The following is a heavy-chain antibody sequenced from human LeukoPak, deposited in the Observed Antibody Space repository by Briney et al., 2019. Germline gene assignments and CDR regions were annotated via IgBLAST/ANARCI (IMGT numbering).Heavy chain of an antibody. Sequence: SETLSLTCTVSGGSISGSTSYWGWIRQPPGKGLEWIGSIYYSGSTNYNPSLKSRVTISVDTSKNQFSLKLSSVTAADTAVYYCARGTPGGYSYGTGNWFDPWGRGTLVTVSS. CDR3: ARGTPGGYSYGTGNWFDP. D-gene: IGHD5-18*01. CDR1: GGSISGSTSY. CDR2: IYYSGST. J-gene: IGHJ5*02. V-gene: IGHV4-39*07.